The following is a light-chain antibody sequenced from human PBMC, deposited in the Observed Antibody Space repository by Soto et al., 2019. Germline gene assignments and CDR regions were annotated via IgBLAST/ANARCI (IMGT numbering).Light chain of an antibody. CDR1: QTVRNNY. V-gene: IGKV3-20*01. CDR3: QQLSSYPLT. J-gene: IGKJ4*01. CDR2: DAS. Sequence: EFVLTQSPGTLSLSPGERATLSCRVSQTVRNNYLAWYQQKPGQAPRLLIYDASSRATGIPDRFSGGGSGTDFTLTISRLEPEDFAVYYCQQLSSYPLTFGGGTKVDIK.